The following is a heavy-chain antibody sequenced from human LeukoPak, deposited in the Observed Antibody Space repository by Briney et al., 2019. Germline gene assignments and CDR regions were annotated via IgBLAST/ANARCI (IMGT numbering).Heavy chain of an antibody. CDR1: GFTFSSYG. J-gene: IGHJ3*02. V-gene: IGHV3-23*01. D-gene: IGHD3-3*01. Sequence: GGSLRLSCAASGFTFSSYGMSWVRQAPGKGLEGVSAISGSGGSTYYADSVKGRFTISRDNSKNTLYLQMNSLRAEDTAVYYCARSLRNAFDIWGQGTMVTVSS. CDR2: ISGSGGST. CDR3: ARSLRNAFDI.